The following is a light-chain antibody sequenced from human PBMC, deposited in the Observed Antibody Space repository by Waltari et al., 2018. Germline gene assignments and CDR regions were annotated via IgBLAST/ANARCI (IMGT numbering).Light chain of an antibody. CDR1: SDDIGTYHF. V-gene: IGLV2-14*03. Sequence: QPPLTQPASVSGSVGQSITLSCTGTSDDIGTYHFVSWYQQYPGKAPKLIIYDVTDRPSGISHRFSGSKSGNTASLIISGLQDEDEADYHCSSYTSSGTRVFGTGTTVTVL. CDR2: DVT. CDR3: SSYTSSGTRV. J-gene: IGLJ1*01.